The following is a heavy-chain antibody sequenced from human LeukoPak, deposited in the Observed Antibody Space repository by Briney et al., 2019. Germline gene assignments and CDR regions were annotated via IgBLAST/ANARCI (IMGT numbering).Heavy chain of an antibody. CDR3: ARSIILFGGAFIL. D-gene: IGHD3-16*01. V-gene: IGHV3-48*02. J-gene: IGHJ4*02. CDR1: GFTLSPSC. Sequence: GGSLRLSCAACGFTLSPSCMNWVRQAPGKGLEWVSYISSSSSTIYYTDSVKGRFTISRDNAKNSLFLQMNSLRDEDTAVYYCARSIILFGGAFILWGQGALVTVSS. CDR2: ISSSSSTI.